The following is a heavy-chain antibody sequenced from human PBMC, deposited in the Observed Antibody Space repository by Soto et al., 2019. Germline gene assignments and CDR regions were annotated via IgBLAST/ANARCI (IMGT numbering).Heavy chain of an antibody. J-gene: IGHJ4*02. CDR1: GFTFSSYW. Sequence: SLRLSCAASGFTFSSYWMHWARQAPGKGLVWVSRTNSDGSSTNYADPVKGRFTISRDNSMNTLYLQMNTLRAEDTAVYYCAKVSSSWYSGFFDFWGQGTLVTVSS. V-gene: IGHV3-74*01. CDR3: AKVSSSWYSGFFDF. D-gene: IGHD6-13*01. CDR2: TNSDGSST.